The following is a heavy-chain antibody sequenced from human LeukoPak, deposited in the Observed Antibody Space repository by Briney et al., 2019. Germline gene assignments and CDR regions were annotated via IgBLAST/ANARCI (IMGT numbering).Heavy chain of an antibody. CDR2: IKTDRTTT. D-gene: IGHD6-19*01. CDR3: ARGPYTSGVYRLDY. Sequence: TGGSLRLSCAASGFTFSSYWMHWVRQAPGEGLVWVSRIKTDRTTTDYADSVKGRFTVSRDNAKNTLYLQMNSLRAEDTAVYYCARGPYTSGVYRLDYWGQGTLVTVSS. J-gene: IGHJ4*02. V-gene: IGHV3-74*01. CDR1: GFTFSSYW.